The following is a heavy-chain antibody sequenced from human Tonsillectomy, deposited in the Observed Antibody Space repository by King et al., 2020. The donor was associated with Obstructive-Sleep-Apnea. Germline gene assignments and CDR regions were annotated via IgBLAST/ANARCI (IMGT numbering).Heavy chain of an antibody. CDR3: ARMSFGHSSSWYNFDY. Sequence: VTLKESGPVLVKPTETLTLICTVSGFSLSNARMGVSWIRQPPGKALEWLAHIFSNDEKSYRTSLKSRLTISKDTSKSQVVLTMTNMDPVDTATYYCARMSFGHSSSWYNFDYWGQGTLVTVSS. V-gene: IGHV2-26*01. D-gene: IGHD6-13*01. J-gene: IGHJ4*02. CDR2: IFSNDEK. CDR1: GFSLSNARMG.